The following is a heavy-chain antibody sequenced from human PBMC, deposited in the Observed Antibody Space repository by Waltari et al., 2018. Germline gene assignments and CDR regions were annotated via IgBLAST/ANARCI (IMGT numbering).Heavy chain of an antibody. J-gene: IGHJ3*02. V-gene: IGHV5-51*01. CDR3: ATAYRYCSGGSCSFDI. CDR1: GYSFTSYW. D-gene: IGHD2-15*01. Sequence: EVQLVQSGAEVKKPGESLKISCKGSGYSFTSYWIGWVRQMPGKGLEWMGIIYPGDSYTRYSPSFQGQVTISADKSISTAYLQWSSLKASDTAMYYCATAYRYCSGGSCSFDIWGQGTMVTVSS. CDR2: IYPGDSYT.